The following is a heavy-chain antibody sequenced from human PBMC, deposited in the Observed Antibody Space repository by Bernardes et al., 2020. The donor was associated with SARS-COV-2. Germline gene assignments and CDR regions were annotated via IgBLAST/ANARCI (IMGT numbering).Heavy chain of an antibody. J-gene: IGHJ5*02. CDR1: GFTFRMSW. V-gene: IGHV3-7*01. D-gene: IGHD6-19*01. Sequence: VGSLLLSCAASGFTFRMSWMTWVRQAPGPGLAWVANLQQDGGEQYYVDSVKGRFTISRDNAKNSLYLQMNSLRAEDTAVYYCARLTLTKWLVKGGWFDPWGQGALVTVSS. CDR2: LQQDGGEQ. CDR3: ARLTLTKWLVKGGWFDP.